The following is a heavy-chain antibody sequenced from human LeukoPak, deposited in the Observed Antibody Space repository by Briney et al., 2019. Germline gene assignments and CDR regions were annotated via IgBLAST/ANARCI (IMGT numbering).Heavy chain of an antibody. CDR1: GGSISSYY. J-gene: IGHJ4*02. CDR2: IYYSGST. Sequence: SETLSLTCTVSGGSISSYYWSWIRQPPGKGLEWIGYIYYSGSTNYNPSLKSRVSMSLDTSENQFSLKLSSVTAEDTAVYYCVRSDYAGYFDYWGQGILVTVSS. CDR3: VRSDYAGYFDY. D-gene: IGHD4-17*01. V-gene: IGHV4-59*01.